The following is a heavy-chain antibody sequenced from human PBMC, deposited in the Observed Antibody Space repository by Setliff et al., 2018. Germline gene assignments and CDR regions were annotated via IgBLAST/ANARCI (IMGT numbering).Heavy chain of an antibody. D-gene: IGHD1-26*01. CDR3: ARDRGTREQDAFDI. CDR1: GGTFSSYA. J-gene: IGHJ3*02. Sequence: SVKVSCKASGGTFSSYAISWVRQAPGQGLEWMGGTIPILGIANYAQKFQGRVTITADKSTSTAYMELSSLRSEDTAVYYCARDRGTREQDAFDIWGQGTMVTVSS. CDR2: TIPILGIA. V-gene: IGHV1-69*10.